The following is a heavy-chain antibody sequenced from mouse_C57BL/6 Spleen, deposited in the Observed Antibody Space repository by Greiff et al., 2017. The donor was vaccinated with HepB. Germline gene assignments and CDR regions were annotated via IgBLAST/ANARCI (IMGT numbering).Heavy chain of an antibody. CDR3: ARKSDTTVGRYYAMDY. Sequence: VQLQQSGAELARPGASVKLSCKASGYTFTSYGISWVKQRTGQGLEWIGAMYPRSGNTYYNEKFKGKATLTADKSSSTAYMELRSLTSEDSAVYFCARKSDTTVGRYYAMDYWGQGTSGTVSS. CDR2: MYPRSGNT. CDR1: GYTFTSYG. D-gene: IGHD1-1*01. J-gene: IGHJ4*01. V-gene: IGHV1-81*01.